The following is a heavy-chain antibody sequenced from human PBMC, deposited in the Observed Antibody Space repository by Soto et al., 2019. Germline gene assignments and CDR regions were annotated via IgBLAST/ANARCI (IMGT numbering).Heavy chain of an antibody. CDR1: GDPISSTTYY. Sequence: SATLSLTCTVTGDPISSTTYYWGWIRQTPGKGLEWIGSIYYSGSTHKHTSISSRASLYTDTSKDQFSLKLKYVTAADTALYFCARQRTSVVTQAYFDVWGPGSLATVS. V-gene: IGHV4-39*01. J-gene: IGHJ4*02. CDR3: ARQRTSVVTQAYFDV. D-gene: IGHD2-21*02. CDR2: IYYSGST.